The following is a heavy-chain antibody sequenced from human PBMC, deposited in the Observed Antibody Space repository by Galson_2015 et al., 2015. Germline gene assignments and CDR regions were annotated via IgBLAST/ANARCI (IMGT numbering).Heavy chain of an antibody. Sequence: QSGAEVKKPGESLQISCKGSGYSFTSYWIGWVRQMPGKGLEWMGIIYPGDSDTRYSPSFQGQATISADKSISTAYLQWSSLKASDTAMYYCARRYYDILTGYHSHFDYWGQGTLVTVSS. CDR3: ARRYYDILTGYHSHFDY. CDR1: GYSFTSYW. CDR2: IYPGDSDT. V-gene: IGHV5-51*01. D-gene: IGHD3-9*01. J-gene: IGHJ4*02.